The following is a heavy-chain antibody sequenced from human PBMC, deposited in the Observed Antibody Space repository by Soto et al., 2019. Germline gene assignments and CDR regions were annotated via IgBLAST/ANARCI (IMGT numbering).Heavy chain of an antibody. CDR1: GGTFSSYT. Sequence: QVQLVQSGAEVKKPGSSVKVSYKASGGTFSSYTISWVRQAHGQGLEWMGRIIPTLGIANYAQKFQGRVTITADKSTSTAYMELSSLRSEDTAVYYCARDARSSFDWFDPWGQGTLVTVSS. J-gene: IGHJ5*02. CDR3: ARDARSSFDWFDP. V-gene: IGHV1-69*08. CDR2: IIPTLGIA.